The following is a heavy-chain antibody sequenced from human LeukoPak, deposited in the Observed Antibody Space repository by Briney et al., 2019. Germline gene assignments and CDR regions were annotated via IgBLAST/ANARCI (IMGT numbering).Heavy chain of an antibody. CDR2: ISAYNGNT. CDR3: ARGNVPAASPIRNWFDP. Sequence: ASVKVSCKASGYTFTSYGISWVRQAPGQGLEWMGWISAYNGNTNYAQKLQGRVTMTTDTSTSTAYMELRSLRSDDTAVYYCARGNVPAASPIRNWFDPWGQGTLVTVSS. J-gene: IGHJ5*02. D-gene: IGHD2-2*01. CDR1: GYTFTSYG. V-gene: IGHV1-18*01.